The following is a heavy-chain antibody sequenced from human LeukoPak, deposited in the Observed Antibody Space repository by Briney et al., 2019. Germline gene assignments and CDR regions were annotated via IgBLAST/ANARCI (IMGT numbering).Heavy chain of an antibody. J-gene: IGHJ4*02. CDR2: IYYSGST. CDR1: GGSISSGGYY. CDR3: ARRRYDFWSTWVEGYFDY. D-gene: IGHD3-3*01. Sequence: SETLSLTCTVSGGSISSGGYYWSWIRQHPGKGLEWIGYIYYSGSTYYNPSLKSRVTISVDTSKNQFSLKLSSVTAADTAVYYCARRRYDFWSTWVEGYFDYWGQGTLVTVSS. V-gene: IGHV4-31*03.